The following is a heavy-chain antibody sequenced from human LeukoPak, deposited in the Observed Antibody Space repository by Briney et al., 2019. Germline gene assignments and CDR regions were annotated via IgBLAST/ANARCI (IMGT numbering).Heavy chain of an antibody. CDR3: ARQDYDFWSGPRYYFDY. Sequence: GESLKISCKGSGYIFTNYWIGWVRQMPGKGLEWMGTIYPGDSDTRYSPSFQGQVTISADKSISTAYLQWSSLKASDTAMYYCARQDYDFWSGPRYYFDYWGQGTLVTVSS. CDR1: GYIFTNYW. D-gene: IGHD3-3*01. CDR2: IYPGDSDT. V-gene: IGHV5-51*01. J-gene: IGHJ4*02.